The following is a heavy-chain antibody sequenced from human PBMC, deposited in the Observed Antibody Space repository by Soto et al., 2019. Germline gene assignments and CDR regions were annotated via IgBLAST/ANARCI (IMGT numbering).Heavy chain of an antibody. J-gene: IGHJ4*02. CDR3: AREWRLQWMVRY. V-gene: IGHV1-46*01. CDR2: INPSGGST. Sequence: ASVKVSCKASGYTFTSYYMHWVRQAPGQGLEWMGIINPSGGSTSYAQKFQGRVTMTRDTSTSTVYMELSSLRSGDTAVYYCAREWRLQWMVRYWGKGTLATVSS. CDR1: GYTFTSYY. D-gene: IGHD6-19*01.